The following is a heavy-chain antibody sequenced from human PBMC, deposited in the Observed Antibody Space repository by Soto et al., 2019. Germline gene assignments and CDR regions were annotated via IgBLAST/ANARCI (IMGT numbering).Heavy chain of an antibody. Sequence: TLSLTCTVSGGSISSGDYYWSWIRQPPGKGLEWIGYIYYSGSTYYNPSLKSRVTISVDTSKNQFSLKLSSVTAADTAVYYCARIIPPYYYDSSGFSYGMDVWGQGTTVTVSS. V-gene: IGHV4-30-4*01. D-gene: IGHD3-22*01. CDR3: ARIIPPYYYDSSGFSYGMDV. CDR1: GGSISSGDYY. CDR2: IYYSGST. J-gene: IGHJ6*02.